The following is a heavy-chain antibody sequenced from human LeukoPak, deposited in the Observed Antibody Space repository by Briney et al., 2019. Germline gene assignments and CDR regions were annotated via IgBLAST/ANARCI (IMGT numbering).Heavy chain of an antibody. D-gene: IGHD3-3*01. CDR3: ARVTSPYAFDI. Sequence: GGSLRLSCAASGFTFSDYYMSWIRQAPGKGLEGISYISNSGSTIHYAVSVKGRFTISRDNARNSLYLQMNSLRAEDTAVYYCARVTSPYAFDIWGQGTMVTVSS. V-gene: IGHV3-11*04. CDR2: ISNSGSTI. CDR1: GFTFSDYY. J-gene: IGHJ3*02.